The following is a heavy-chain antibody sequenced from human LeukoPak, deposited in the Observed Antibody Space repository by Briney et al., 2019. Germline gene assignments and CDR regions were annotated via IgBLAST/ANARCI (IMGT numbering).Heavy chain of an antibody. Sequence: GGSLRLSCAASGFTFSSDAMSWVRQAPGKGLEWVSAISGSGGSTYYADSVKGRFTISRDNSKNTLYLQMNSLKTEDTAVYYCTTVGLWAPDYWGQGTLVTVSS. CDR3: TTVGLWAPDY. CDR1: GFTFSSDA. J-gene: IGHJ4*02. CDR2: ISGSGGST. V-gene: IGHV3-23*01. D-gene: IGHD7-27*01.